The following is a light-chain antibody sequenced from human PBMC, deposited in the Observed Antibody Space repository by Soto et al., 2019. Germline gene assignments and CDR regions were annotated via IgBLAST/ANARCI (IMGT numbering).Light chain of an antibody. J-gene: IGLJ1*01. CDR2: DVS. CDR3: SSYTSSSTPV. Sequence: QSALAQPASVSGSPGQSITISCTGTSSVVCGYNYVSWYQQHPGKAPKLMIYDVSNRPSGVSNRFSGSKSGNTASLTISGLQAEDEADYYCSSYTSSSTPVFGTGTKVTVL. CDR1: SSVVCGYNY. V-gene: IGLV2-14*01.